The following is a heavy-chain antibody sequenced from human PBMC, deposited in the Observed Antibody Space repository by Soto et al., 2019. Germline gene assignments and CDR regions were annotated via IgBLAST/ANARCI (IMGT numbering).Heavy chain of an antibody. CDR3: AKNYYFDQ. Sequence: GGSLRLSCAASGFTFSSYAMSWVRQAPGKGLERVSSINTDGATHYADSAKGQFTISRDNSKDTLFLQMDSLRAEDTAIYHCAKNYYFDQWGQGTLVTVSS. D-gene: IGHD3-10*01. J-gene: IGHJ4*02. V-gene: IGHV3-23*01. CDR2: INTDGAT. CDR1: GFTFSSYA.